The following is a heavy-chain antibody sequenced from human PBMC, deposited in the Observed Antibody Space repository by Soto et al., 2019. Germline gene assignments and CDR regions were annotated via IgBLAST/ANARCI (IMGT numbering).Heavy chain of an antibody. V-gene: IGHV3-33*01. J-gene: IGHJ4*02. CDR1: GFTFSSYG. D-gene: IGHD4-17*01. CDR3: AREVDYGDYSFDY. CDR2: IWYDGSNK. Sequence: GGSLRLSCAASGFTFSSYGMHWVRQAPGKGLEWVAVIWYDGSNKYYADSVKGRFTISRDNSKNTLYLQMNSLRAEDTAVYYCAREVDYGDYSFDYWGQGTLVTVSS.